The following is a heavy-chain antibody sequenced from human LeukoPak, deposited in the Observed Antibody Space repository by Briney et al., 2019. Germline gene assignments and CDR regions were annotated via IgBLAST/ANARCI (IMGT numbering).Heavy chain of an antibody. Sequence: SETLSLTCTVSGGSINSYYWSWIRQPPGKGLEWIGYIYYSGSTNYNPSLKSRVTISVDTSKNQFSLKLSSVTAADTAVYYCARLGASRRAFDIWGQGTMVTVSS. D-gene: IGHD1-26*01. CDR3: ARLGASRRAFDI. CDR2: IYYSGST. CDR1: GGSINSYY. V-gene: IGHV4-59*08. J-gene: IGHJ3*02.